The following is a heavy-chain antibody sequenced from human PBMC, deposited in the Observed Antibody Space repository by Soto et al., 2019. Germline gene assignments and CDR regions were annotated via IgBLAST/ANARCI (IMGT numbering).Heavy chain of an antibody. CDR3: ARQYTPANGDYGAFDY. Sequence: QLQLQESGPGLVKPSETLSLTCTVFGGSISSSSYYWGWIRQPPGKGLEWIGSSHYSGSTFYNPSLKSRVTISVDTSMNPFSLKLSSVTAADTAGYYCARQYTPANGDYGAFDYWGHGTLVTVSS. D-gene: IGHD4-17*01. CDR2: SHYSGST. V-gene: IGHV4-39*01. J-gene: IGHJ4*01. CDR1: GGSISSSSYY.